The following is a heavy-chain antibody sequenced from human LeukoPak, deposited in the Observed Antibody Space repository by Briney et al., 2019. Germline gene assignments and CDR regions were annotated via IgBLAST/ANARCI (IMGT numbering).Heavy chain of an antibody. V-gene: IGHV4-59*08. CDR2: IYYSGST. J-gene: IGHJ4*02. D-gene: IGHD5-18*01. CDR3: ARSYTAMIFDF. Sequence: SETLSLTCTVSGGSISSYYWSWIRQPPGKGLEWIGYIYYSGSTNYNPSLKSRVTISVDTSKNQFSLKLSSVTAADTAVYYCARSYTAMIFDFWGQGTLVTVSS. CDR1: GGSISSYY.